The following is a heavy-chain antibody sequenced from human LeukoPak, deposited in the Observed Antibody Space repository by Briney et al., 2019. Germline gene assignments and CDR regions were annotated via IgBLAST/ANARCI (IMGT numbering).Heavy chain of an antibody. CDR1: RYTFTGHY. D-gene: IGHD3-22*01. Sequence: ASVKVSCKASRYTFTGHYIHWVRRAPGQGLEWMGWIHPNTGGTKYAQKFQGRVTMTRDTSSSTAYMELSSLRSADTAVYYCASEYKYDSSGANAFDIWGQGTMVTVSS. CDR2: IHPNTGGT. CDR3: ASEYKYDSSGANAFDI. J-gene: IGHJ3*02. V-gene: IGHV1-2*02.